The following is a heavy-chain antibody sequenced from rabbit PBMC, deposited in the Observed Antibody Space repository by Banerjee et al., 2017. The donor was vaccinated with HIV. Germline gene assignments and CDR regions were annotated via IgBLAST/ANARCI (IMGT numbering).Heavy chain of an antibody. J-gene: IGHJ4*01. V-gene: IGHV1S40*01. Sequence: QSLEESGGDLVKPGASLTLTCTASGFYFNNNYYMCWVRQAPGKGLEWIGCIDTGSGGTTYYASWANGRFTISETSSTTVTLQMTSLTAADTATYFCAREVVYVDGDVDLWGQGTLVTVS. CDR1: GFYFNNNYY. D-gene: IGHD2-1*01. CDR3: AREVVYVDGDVDL. CDR2: IDTGSGGTT.